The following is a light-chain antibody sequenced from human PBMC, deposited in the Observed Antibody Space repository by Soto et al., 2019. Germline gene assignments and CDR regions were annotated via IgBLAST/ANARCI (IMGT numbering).Light chain of an antibody. CDR2: EVI. CDR3: SSYTSSTTVV. CDR1: SSDVGGYNY. J-gene: IGLJ2*01. V-gene: IGLV2-14*01. Sequence: QSALTQPASVSGSPGQSITISCTGTSSDVGGYNYVSWYQQHPGKVPKLMIYEVINRPSGVSNRFSGSKSGNTASLTISGLQAEDEADYYCSSYTSSTTVVFGGGTKLTVL.